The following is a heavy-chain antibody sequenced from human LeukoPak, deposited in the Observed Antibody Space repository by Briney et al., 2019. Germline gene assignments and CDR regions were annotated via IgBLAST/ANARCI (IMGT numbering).Heavy chain of an antibody. CDR3: ARDRGYYYDSSEDFDY. CDR1: GGSISSGSYY. J-gene: IGHJ4*02. V-gene: IGHV4-39*07. Sequence: PSETLSLTCTVSGGSISSGSYYWSWIRQPAGKGLEWIGSIYHSGSTYYNPSLKSRVTISVDTSKNQFSLKLSSVTAADTAVYYCARDRGYYYDSSEDFDYWGQGTLVTVSS. D-gene: IGHD3-22*01. CDR2: IYHSGST.